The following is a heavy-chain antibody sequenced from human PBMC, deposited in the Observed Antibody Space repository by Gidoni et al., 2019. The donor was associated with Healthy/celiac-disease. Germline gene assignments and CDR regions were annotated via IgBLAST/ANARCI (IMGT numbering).Heavy chain of an antibody. D-gene: IGHD3-10*01. J-gene: IGHJ6*02. CDR1: GYSFTSYW. Sequence: EVQLVQSGAEVKKPGESLKISCKGSGYSFTSYWIGWVRQMTGKGLEWMGIIYPGDSDTRYSPSFQGQVTISADKSISTAYLQWSSLKSSDTAMYYCARHALEGSYYNVNYYYYGMDVWGQGTTVTVSS. V-gene: IGHV5-51*01. CDR3: ARHALEGSYYNVNYYYYGMDV. CDR2: IYPGDSDT.